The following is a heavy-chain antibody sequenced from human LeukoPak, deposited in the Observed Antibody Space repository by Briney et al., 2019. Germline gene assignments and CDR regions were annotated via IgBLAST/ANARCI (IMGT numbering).Heavy chain of an antibody. CDR1: GYTFTSYD. D-gene: IGHD1-1*01. CDR3: ARDRVSGFDY. J-gene: IGHJ4*02. V-gene: IGHV1-69*04. CDR2: IIPILGIA. Sequence: SVKVSCKASGYTFTSYDINWVRQAPGQGLEWMGRIIPILGIANYAQKFQGRVTITADKSTSTAYMELSSLRSEDTAVYYCARDRVSGFDYWGQGTLVTVSS.